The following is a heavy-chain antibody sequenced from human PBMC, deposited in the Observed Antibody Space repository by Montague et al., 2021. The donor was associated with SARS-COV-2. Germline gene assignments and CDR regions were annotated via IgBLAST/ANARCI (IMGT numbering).Heavy chain of an antibody. D-gene: IGHD3-9*01. J-gene: IGHJ4*02. CDR2: ISSSSSYI. V-gene: IGHV3-21*01. Sequence: SLRLSCAASGFTFSSYSMNWVRQAPGNGLEWVSSISSSSSYIYYADSVKGRFTISRDNAKNSLYLQMNSLRAEDTAVYYCARDPYYDILTGYYKDWGQGTLVTVSS. CDR1: GFTFSSYS. CDR3: ARDPYYDILTGYYKD.